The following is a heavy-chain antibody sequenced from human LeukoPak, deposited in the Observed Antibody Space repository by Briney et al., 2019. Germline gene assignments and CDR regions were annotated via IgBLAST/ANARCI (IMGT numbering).Heavy chain of an antibody. V-gene: IGHV3-23*01. J-gene: IGHJ4*02. CDR3: AKDRRLRVTQWDAFDY. CDR2: ISGSGGST. Sequence: PGGSLRLSCAASGFTISSYAMSWVRQAPGKGLEWVSGISGSGGSTYYADSVKGRFTISRDDSKNTLYLQVNSLRAEDTAVYYCAKDRRLRVTQWDAFDYWGQGTLVTVSS. D-gene: IGHD1-26*01. CDR1: GFTISSYA.